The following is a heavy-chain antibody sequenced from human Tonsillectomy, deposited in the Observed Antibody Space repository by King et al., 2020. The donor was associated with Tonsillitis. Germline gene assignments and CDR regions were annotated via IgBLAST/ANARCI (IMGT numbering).Heavy chain of an antibody. D-gene: IGHD1-14*01. CDR1: GFTVSGFA. Sequence: VQLVESGGGVVQPGRSLRLSCAASGFTVSGFAMHWVRQAPGKGLEWGAVISYVGSNKYYADSVKGRFTISRENSKNMLYLQMNSLRVEDTAVYYCARDHLIGHQLARIYFYGMDVWGQGTTVTVSS. CDR3: ARDHLIGHQLARIYFYGMDV. CDR2: ISYVGSNK. J-gene: IGHJ6*02. V-gene: IGHV3-30-3*01.